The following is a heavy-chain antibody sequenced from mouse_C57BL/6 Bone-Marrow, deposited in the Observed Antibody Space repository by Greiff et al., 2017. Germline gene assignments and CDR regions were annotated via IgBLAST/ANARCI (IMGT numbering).Heavy chain of an antibody. CDR2: IRNKANGYST. V-gene: IGHV7-3*01. CDR1: GFTFTDYY. CDR3: ARYGGNYGLFAY. J-gene: IGHJ3*01. Sequence: EVQLVGSGGGLVQPGGSLSLSCAASGFTFTDYYMSWVRHPPGTALEWLGFIRNKANGYSTAASASVKGRFTISRDKSQLIRYLQMNALRAEDRATYYCARYGGNYGLFAYWGQGTLVTVSA. D-gene: IGHD2-1*01.